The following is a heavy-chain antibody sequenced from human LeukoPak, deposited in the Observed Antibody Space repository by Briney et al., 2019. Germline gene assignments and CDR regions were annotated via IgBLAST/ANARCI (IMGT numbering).Heavy chain of an antibody. J-gene: IGHJ4*02. Sequence: PGGSLRLSCVGYGSTFSNYAMTWVRQAPGKGLEWVSSISFGGGYTFYADSVKGHFTISRDNSRSTLYLQMNNLRAEDTALYYCAKRIDTRGSTHYHDYWGQGTLVTVSS. CDR1: GSTFSNYA. CDR3: AKRIDTRGSTHYHDY. V-gene: IGHV3-23*01. D-gene: IGHD3-22*01. CDR2: ISFGGGYT.